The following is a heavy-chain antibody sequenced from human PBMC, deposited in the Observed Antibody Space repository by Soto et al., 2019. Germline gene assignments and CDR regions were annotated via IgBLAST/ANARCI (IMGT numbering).Heavy chain of an antibody. CDR2: IYHGGTT. CDR3: ARVHVMVVAGSAFDY. J-gene: IGHJ4*03. D-gene: IGHD6-19*01. CDR1: GDSISSGSY. Sequence: SETLSLTCTVSGDSISSGSYWGWIRQPPGEGPEWIASIYHGGTTFYNPSLKTRISISVDTSKNQFSLRLTSVTAADTATYYCARVHVMVVAGSAFDYWGPGTLVTVSS. V-gene: IGHV4-38-2*02.